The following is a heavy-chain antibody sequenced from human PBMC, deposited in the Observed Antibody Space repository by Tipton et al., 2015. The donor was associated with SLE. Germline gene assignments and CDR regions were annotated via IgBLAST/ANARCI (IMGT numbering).Heavy chain of an antibody. CDR2: IYTSGRT. D-gene: IGHD6-19*01. V-gene: IGHV4-4*07. Sequence: TLSLTCTVSGGSLSSYHWSWIRQPAGKGLEWIGRIYTSGRTNYNPSLKSRVTMSIDTSKNQFSLKLSSVTAADTAVYYCARHWYTIGLVERWGQGTLVTVSS. CDR3: ARHWYTIGLVER. CDR1: GGSLSSYH. J-gene: IGHJ4*02.